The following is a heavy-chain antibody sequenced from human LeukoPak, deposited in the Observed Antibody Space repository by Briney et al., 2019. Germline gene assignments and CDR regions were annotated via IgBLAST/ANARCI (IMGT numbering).Heavy chain of an antibody. CDR1: GFTFSSYW. D-gene: IGHD2-15*01. V-gene: IGHV3-7*01. CDR2: IKQDGSEK. CDR3: ARDLVVAATFGQKR. J-gene: IGHJ4*02. Sequence: PGGSLRLSCAASGFTFSSYWMSWVRQAPGKGLEWVANIKQDGSEKYYVDSVKGRFTISRDNAKNSLYLQMNSLRAEDTAVYYCARDLVVAATFGQKRWGQGTLVTVSS.